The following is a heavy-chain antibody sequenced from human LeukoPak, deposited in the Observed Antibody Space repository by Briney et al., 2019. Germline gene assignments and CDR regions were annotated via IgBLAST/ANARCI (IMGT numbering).Heavy chain of an antibody. CDR3: ARVSTGYHDF. Sequence: GASVKVSCKAPGGTFSGYAISWVRQAPGEGLEYVGKVIPVLDKIHYAQKFQGRVTITADRSTSTAYMELSSLRSEDTALYYCARVSTGYHDFWGQGTLVTVSS. J-gene: IGHJ4*02. V-gene: IGHV1-69*04. CDR1: GGTFSGYA. CDR2: VIPVLDKI. D-gene: IGHD5/OR15-5a*01.